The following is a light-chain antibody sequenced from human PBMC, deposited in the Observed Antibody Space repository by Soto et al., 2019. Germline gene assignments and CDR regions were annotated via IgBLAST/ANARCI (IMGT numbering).Light chain of an antibody. J-gene: IGKJ5*01. CDR3: QQYNSYSIT. V-gene: IGKV1-5*01. CDR1: QSISSY. CDR2: DVS. Sequence: DIQMTQSPSSLSASVGDRVTITFRASQSISSYLNWYQQKPGRAPKLLIYDVSSLKSGVPSRFSGSGSGTEFTLTISSLQPDDFATYYCQQYNSYSITFGQGTRLEIK.